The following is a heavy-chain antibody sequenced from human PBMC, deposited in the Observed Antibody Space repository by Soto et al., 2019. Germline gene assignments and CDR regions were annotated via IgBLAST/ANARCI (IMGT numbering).Heavy chain of an antibody. CDR1: GFTFSDSW. J-gene: IGHJ5*02. CDR3: VRGGSNYAS. V-gene: IGHV3-7*01. CDR2: IKPDESEK. D-gene: IGHD4-4*01. Sequence: EVQLVESGGGLVQPGGSLRLSCTASGFTFSDSWMTWVRQAPGTGLEWVARIKPDESEKKYADSVKGRFSISRDNAKNSMYLQMDSLRGEDTAVYYCVRGGSNYASWGQGTLVTVSS.